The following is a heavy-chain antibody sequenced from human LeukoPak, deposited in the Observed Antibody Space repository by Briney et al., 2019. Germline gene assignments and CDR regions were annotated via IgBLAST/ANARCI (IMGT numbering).Heavy chain of an antibody. CDR1: GGSFSGYY. CDR2: INHSGST. D-gene: IGHD3-10*01. J-gene: IGHJ4*02. CDR3: ARRGFRYYGSGSCYRPNYYFDY. Sequence: PSETLSLTCAVYGGSFSGYYWSWIRQPPGKGLEWIGEINHSGSTNYNPSLKSRVTISVDTSKNQFSLKLSSVTAADTAVYYCARRGFRYYGSGSCYRPNYYFDYWGQGTLVTVSS. V-gene: IGHV4-34*01.